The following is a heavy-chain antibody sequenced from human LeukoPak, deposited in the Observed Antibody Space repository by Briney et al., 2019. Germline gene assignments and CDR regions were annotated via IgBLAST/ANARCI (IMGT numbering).Heavy chain of an antibody. Sequence: GASVKVSCKASGYTFTSYGISWVRQAPGQGLEWMGWISAYNDDTNYVQKFQDRVTMTTDTSTSTAYMELGSLRSDDTAVYYRARDVRSPMVRGVVFDYWGQGTLVTVSS. J-gene: IGHJ4*02. CDR2: ISAYNDDT. CDR1: GYTFTSYG. CDR3: ARDVRSPMVRGVVFDY. D-gene: IGHD3-10*01. V-gene: IGHV1-18*01.